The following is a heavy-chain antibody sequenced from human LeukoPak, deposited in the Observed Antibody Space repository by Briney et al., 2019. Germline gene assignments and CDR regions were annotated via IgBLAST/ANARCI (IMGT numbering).Heavy chain of an antibody. CDR1: GFTFSSYA. Sequence: PGGSLRLSCAASGFTFSSYAMSWVRQAPGKGLEWISYISLSGSITYYADSVKGRFTISRDNARNSLHLQMNSLRAEDTAIYYCAKLVSDSSSYWGRGILVTVSS. D-gene: IGHD6-6*01. CDR2: ISLSGSIT. J-gene: IGHJ4*02. V-gene: IGHV3-48*01. CDR3: AKLVSDSSSY.